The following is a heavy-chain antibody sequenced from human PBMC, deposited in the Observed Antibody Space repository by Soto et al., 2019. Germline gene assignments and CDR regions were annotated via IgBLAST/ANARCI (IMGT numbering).Heavy chain of an antibody. D-gene: IGHD5-12*01. V-gene: IGHV1-46*03. Sequence: ASVKVSCKTSGGTFSSYTISWVRQAPGQGLEWMGIINPSGGSTSYAQKFQGRVTMTRDTSTSTVYMELSSLRSEDTAVYYCARDREMATIEYYFDYWGQGTLVTVSS. J-gene: IGHJ4*02. CDR3: ARDREMATIEYYFDY. CDR2: INPSGGST. CDR1: GGTFSSYT.